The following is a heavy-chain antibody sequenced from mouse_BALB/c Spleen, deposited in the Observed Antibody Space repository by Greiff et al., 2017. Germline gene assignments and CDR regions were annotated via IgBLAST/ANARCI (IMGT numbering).Heavy chain of an antibody. Sequence: VHLVESGPGLVAPSQSLSITCTVSGFSLNGYGVNWVRQPPGKGLEWLGRIWGDGVTDYNSALKSRMSISKDNSKSQVFLKRNSLQTDDTAGYYCARDGGNYDNFFAYWGQGTLVTVSA. D-gene: IGHD2-1*01. CDR3: ARDGGNYDNFFAY. CDR2: IWGDGVT. V-gene: IGHV2-6-7*01. J-gene: IGHJ3*01. CDR1: GFSLNGYG.